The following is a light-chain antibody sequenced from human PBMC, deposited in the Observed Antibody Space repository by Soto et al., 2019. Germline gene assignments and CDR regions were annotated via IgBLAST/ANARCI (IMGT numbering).Light chain of an antibody. J-gene: IGKJ5*01. CDR3: QQSYGTPIT. Sequence: DIQLTQSPSSLSASVGDRVTITCRASPAIASFLAWYQQKPGKAPNLLIYVASSLQSEVPSRFSGSGSGTDFTLTITSLQPEDFATYYCQQSYGTPITFGQGTRLEIK. CDR1: PAIASF. V-gene: IGKV1-39*01. CDR2: VAS.